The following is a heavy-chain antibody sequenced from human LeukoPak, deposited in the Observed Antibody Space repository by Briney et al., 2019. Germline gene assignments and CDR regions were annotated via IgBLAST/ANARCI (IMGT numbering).Heavy chain of an antibody. CDR3: ARGYPLSTTAAGTYFQH. J-gene: IGHJ1*01. CDR1: GYTFSVYY. CDR2: INPNSGGT. V-gene: IGHV1-2*02. Sequence: ASVKVSCTASGYTFSVYYMHWVRQAPGQGLEWMGWINPNSGGTNYAQKFQGRVTMTRDTSISTAYMELSRLRSDDTAVYYCARGYPLSTTAAGTYFQHWGQGTLVTVSS. D-gene: IGHD6-13*01.